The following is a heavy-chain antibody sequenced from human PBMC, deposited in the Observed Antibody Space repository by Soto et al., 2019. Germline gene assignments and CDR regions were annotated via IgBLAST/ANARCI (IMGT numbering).Heavy chain of an antibody. CDR3: ARVAIFGVVIFWFDP. Sequence: GTSVKVSCKASGYTFTGYGISWVRQAPGQGLEWMGWISAYNGNTNYAQKLQGRVTMTTDTSTSTAYMELRSLRSDDTAVYYCARVAIFGVVIFWFDPWGQGTLVTVSS. D-gene: IGHD3-3*01. CDR1: GYTFTGYG. J-gene: IGHJ5*02. CDR2: ISAYNGNT. V-gene: IGHV1-18*04.